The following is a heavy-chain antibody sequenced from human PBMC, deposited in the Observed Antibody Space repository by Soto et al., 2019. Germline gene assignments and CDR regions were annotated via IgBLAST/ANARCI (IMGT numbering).Heavy chain of an antibody. Sequence: GGSLRLSCAASGFTFSSYAMSWVRQAPGKGLEWVSAISGSGGSTYYADSVKGRFTISRDNSKNTLYLQMNSLRAEDTAVYYCANNRRGSYYYYMDVWGKGTTVTVSS. V-gene: IGHV3-23*01. CDR2: ISGSGGST. D-gene: IGHD3-10*01. CDR3: ANNRRGSYYYYMDV. CDR1: GFTFSSYA. J-gene: IGHJ6*03.